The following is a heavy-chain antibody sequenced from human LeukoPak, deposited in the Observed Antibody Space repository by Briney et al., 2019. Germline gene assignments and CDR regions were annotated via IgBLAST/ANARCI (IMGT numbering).Heavy chain of an antibody. CDR3: AREASSSSLDAFDI. CDR2: ISSSSSYI. Sequence: GGSLRLSCAASGFTFSSYSMNWVRQAPGKGLEWVSSISSSSSYIYYADSVKGRFTISRDNAKNSLCLQMNSLRAEDTAVYYCAREASSSSLDAFDIWGQGTMVTVSS. CDR1: GFTFSSYS. D-gene: IGHD6-13*01. J-gene: IGHJ3*02. V-gene: IGHV3-21*01.